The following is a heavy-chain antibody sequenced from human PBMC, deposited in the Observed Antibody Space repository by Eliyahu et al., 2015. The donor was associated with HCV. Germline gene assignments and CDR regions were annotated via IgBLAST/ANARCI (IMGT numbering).Heavy chain of an antibody. D-gene: IGHD3-3*01. V-gene: IGHV3-21*01. J-gene: IGHJ4*02. CDR1: GFXFXSYS. CDR3: ARARTIFGVVPRAYYFDY. CDR2: ISSSSSYI. Sequence: EVQLVESGGGLVKPGGSLRLSCAASGFXFXSYSXNWVRQAPGKGLGWVSSISSSSSYIYYADSVKGRFTISRDNAKNSLYLQMNSLRAEDTAVYYCARARTIFGVVPRAYYFDYWGQGTLVTVSS.